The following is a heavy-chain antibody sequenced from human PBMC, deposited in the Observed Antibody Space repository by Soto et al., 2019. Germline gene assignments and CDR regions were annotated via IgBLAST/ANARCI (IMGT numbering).Heavy chain of an antibody. Sequence: EVQLVESGGVVVQPGGSLRLSCAASGFTFDDYAMHWVRQAPGKGLEWVSLISWDGGSTYYADSVKGRFTISRDNSKNYLYLQMNSLRTEDTALYYCAKEHDRGNIYGFSQYFVYWGQGTVVTVSS. D-gene: IGHD5-18*01. CDR3: AKEHDRGNIYGFSQYFVY. J-gene: IGHJ4*02. CDR1: GFTFDDYA. CDR2: ISWDGGST. V-gene: IGHV3-43*01.